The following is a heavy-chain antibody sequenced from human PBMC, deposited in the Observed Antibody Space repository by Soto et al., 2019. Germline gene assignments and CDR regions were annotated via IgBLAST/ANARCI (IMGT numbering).Heavy chain of an antibody. Sequence: QVLLVESGGGVVQPGRSLRISCAASGFSLSSYGMHWVRQAPGKGLEWVAVIWFDGSEKYYAASVRGRFTISRDNSKNTLDLQMDSLRAEDTAIYYCARDLTATSDHFDHWGQGTLVTVSS. CDR2: IWFDGSEK. D-gene: IGHD5-18*01. J-gene: IGHJ4*02. CDR1: GFSLSSYG. CDR3: ARDLTATSDHFDH. V-gene: IGHV3-33*01.